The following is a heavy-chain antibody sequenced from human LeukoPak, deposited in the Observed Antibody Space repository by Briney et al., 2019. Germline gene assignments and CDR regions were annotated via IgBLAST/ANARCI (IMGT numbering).Heavy chain of an antibody. Sequence: GGSLRLSCAASGFTFSSYWMSWVRQAPRKGLEWVANIKQDGSEKYYVDSVKGRFTISRDNAKNSLYLQMNSLRAEDTAVYYCARTPLATGYLFDYWGQGTLVTVSS. CDR2: IKQDGSEK. V-gene: IGHV3-7*01. CDR3: ARTPLATGYLFDY. D-gene: IGHD3-9*01. J-gene: IGHJ4*02. CDR1: GFTFSSYW.